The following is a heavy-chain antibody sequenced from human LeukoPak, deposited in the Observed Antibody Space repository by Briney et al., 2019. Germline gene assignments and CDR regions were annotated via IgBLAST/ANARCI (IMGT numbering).Heavy chain of an antibody. CDR1: GFTFSSYG. CDR3: AKDRIAAAGTGYYYGMDV. D-gene: IGHD6-13*01. J-gene: IGHJ6*02. CDR2: ISYDGSNK. Sequence: PGGSLRLSCAASGFTFSSYGMHWVRQAPGKGLEWVAVISYDGSNKYYADSVKGRSTISRDNSKNTLYLQMNSLRAEDTAVYYCAKDRIAAAGTGYYYGMDVWGQGTTVTVS. V-gene: IGHV3-30*18.